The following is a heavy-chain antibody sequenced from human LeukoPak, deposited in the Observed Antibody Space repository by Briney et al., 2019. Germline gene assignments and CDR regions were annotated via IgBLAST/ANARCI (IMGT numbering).Heavy chain of an antibody. CDR3: ARALQLLWFGELLFGGFDP. Sequence: SETLSLTCAVYGGSFSGYYWSWIRQPPGKGLEWIGEINHSGSTNYNPSLKSRVTISVDTSKNQFSLKLSSVTAADTAVYYCARALQLLWFGELLFGGFDPWGQGTLVTVSS. CDR2: INHSGST. V-gene: IGHV4-34*01. CDR1: GGSFSGYY. J-gene: IGHJ5*02. D-gene: IGHD3-10*01.